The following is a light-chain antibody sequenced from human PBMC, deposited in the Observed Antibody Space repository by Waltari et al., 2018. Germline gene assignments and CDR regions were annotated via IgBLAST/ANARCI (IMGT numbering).Light chain of an antibody. V-gene: IGKV1-5*01. J-gene: IGKJ1*01. CDR3: HQYHTYLWT. Sequence: DIQMTQSPSTLSAFVGDRVTITCRASQSISKFLDWYQLKPGKAPKLLIYGDSTLDGGVPSRFRGSGSGAEFTLTISSLQPDDVATYHCHQYHTYLWTFGQGTKVEIK. CDR1: QSISKF. CDR2: GDS.